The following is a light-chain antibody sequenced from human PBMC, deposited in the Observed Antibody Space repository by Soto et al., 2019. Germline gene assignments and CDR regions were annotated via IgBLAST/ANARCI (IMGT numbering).Light chain of an antibody. V-gene: IGKV3-11*01. Sequence: EIVLTQSPATLSLSPGEIATLSFRASQSVSSYLAWYQQKPGQAPRLLIYDASNRATGIPARFSGSGSGTDFTLTISSLESEDSAVYYCQQRSNWPSITFGQGTRLEI. CDR2: DAS. J-gene: IGKJ5*01. CDR1: QSVSSY. CDR3: QQRSNWPSIT.